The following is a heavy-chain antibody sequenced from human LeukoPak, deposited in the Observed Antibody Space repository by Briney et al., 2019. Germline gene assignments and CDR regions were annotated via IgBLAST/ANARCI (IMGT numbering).Heavy chain of an antibody. J-gene: IGHJ5*02. D-gene: IGHD2-15*01. CDR2: IYTSGST. CDR3: ARERMLPHYNWFDP. Sequence: PSGTLSLTCTVSGGSISSGSYYWRWIRQPAGKGLEWIGRIYTSGSTNYNPSLKSRVTISVDTSKNQFSLKLSSVTAADTAVYYCARERMLPHYNWFDPWGQGTLVTVSS. V-gene: IGHV4-61*02. CDR1: GGSISSGSYY.